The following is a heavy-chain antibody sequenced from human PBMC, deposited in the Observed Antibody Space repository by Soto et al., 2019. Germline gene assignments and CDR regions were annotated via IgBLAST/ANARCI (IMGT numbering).Heavy chain of an antibody. CDR3: ARGVGYDFWSGYYVPTVNYYYMDV. CDR1: GGSISSYY. Sequence: SETLSLTCTVSGGSISSYYWSWIRQPPGKGLEWIGYIYYSGSTNYNPSLKSRVTISVDTSKNQFSLKLSSVTAADTAVYYCARGVGYDFWSGYYVPTVNYYYMDVWGKGTTVTVSS. J-gene: IGHJ6*03. V-gene: IGHV4-59*01. CDR2: IYYSGST. D-gene: IGHD3-3*01.